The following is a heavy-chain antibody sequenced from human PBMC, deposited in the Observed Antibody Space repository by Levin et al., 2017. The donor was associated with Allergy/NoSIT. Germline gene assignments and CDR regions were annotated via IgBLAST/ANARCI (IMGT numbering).Heavy chain of an antibody. CDR1: GGSFSGYY. J-gene: IGHJ6*02. V-gene: IGHV4-34*01. CDR2: INHSGST. D-gene: IGHD3-10*01. CDR3: ASLSITMVRGVIKPYYYYGMDV. Sequence: SETLSLTCAVYGGSFSGYYWSWIRQPPGKGLEWIGEINHSGSTNYNPSLKSRVTISVDTSKNQFSLKLSSVTAADTAVYYCASLSITMVRGVIKPYYYYGMDVWGQGTTVTVSS.